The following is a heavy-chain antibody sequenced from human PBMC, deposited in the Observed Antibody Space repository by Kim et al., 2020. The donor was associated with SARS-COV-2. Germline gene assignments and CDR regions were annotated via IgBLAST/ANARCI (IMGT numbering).Heavy chain of an antibody. J-gene: IGHJ6*02. CDR1: GFTFSSYW. CDR3: AKAGGQQLVLNPYYYYYYGMDV. Sequence: GGSLRLSCAASGFTFSSYWMHWVRQAPGKGLVWVSRINSDGSSTSYADSVKGRFTISRDNAKNTLYLQMNSLRAEDTAVYYCAKAGGQQLVLNPYYYYYYGMDVWGQGTTVTVSS. CDR2: INSDGSST. V-gene: IGHV3-74*01. D-gene: IGHD6-13*01.